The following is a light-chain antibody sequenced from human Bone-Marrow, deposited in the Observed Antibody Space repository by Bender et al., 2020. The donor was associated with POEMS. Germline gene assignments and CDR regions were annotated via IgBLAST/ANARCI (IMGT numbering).Light chain of an antibody. Sequence: QSALIQPPSVSGSPGQSVTISCTGASSDVGSYNLVSWYQQHPGNSPKILIYDVTKRPSGVPDRFSGSKSGNTASLTVSGLQAEDEADYYCSSYAGSSNLVFGGGTKLTVL. CDR1: SSDVGSYNL. CDR3: SSYAGSSNLV. J-gene: IGLJ3*02. V-gene: IGLV2-8*01. CDR2: DVT.